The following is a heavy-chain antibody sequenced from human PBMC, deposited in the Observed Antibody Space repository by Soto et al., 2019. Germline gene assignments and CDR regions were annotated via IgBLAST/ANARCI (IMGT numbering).Heavy chain of an antibody. CDR1: GGSISSSSYY. CDR2: IFYSGST. V-gene: IGHV4-39*01. D-gene: IGHD2-2*03. CDR3: ARHGYSSSWFLP. Sequence: SETLSLTCTVSGGSISSSSYYWGWIRQPPGKGLEWVGSIFYSGSTYYNPSLKSRVTISVDTSKNQFSLKLSSVTAADTAVYYCARHGYSSSWFLPWGQGTLVTVSS. J-gene: IGHJ5*02.